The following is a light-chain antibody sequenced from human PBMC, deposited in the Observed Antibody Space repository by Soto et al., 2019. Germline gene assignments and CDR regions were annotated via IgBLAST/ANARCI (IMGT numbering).Light chain of an antibody. CDR1: SSDVGGYNY. V-gene: IGLV2-11*01. Sequence: QSALTQPRSVSGSPGQSVTISCTGTSSDVGGYNYVSWYQQHPGKAPKLMIYDVSKRPSGVPDRFSGSKSGNTASLTISGLQAEDEADYYCCSYAGSYTSPCVFGNGTKVTVL. J-gene: IGLJ1*01. CDR2: DVS. CDR3: CSYAGSYTSPCV.